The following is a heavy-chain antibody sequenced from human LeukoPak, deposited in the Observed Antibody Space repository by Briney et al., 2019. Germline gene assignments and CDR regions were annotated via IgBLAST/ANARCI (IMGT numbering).Heavy chain of an antibody. J-gene: IGHJ4*02. CDR2: IKSKTDGGTT. D-gene: IGHD6-19*01. CDR1: GFTFSSAW. CDR3: TWGSSGWYRGGLGY. V-gene: IGHV3-15*01. Sequence: GGSLRLSCAAYGFTFSSAWMSWVRQAPGKGLEWVGRIKSKTDGGTTDYAAPVKGRFTISRDDSKNTLCLQMNSLKTEDTAVYYCTWGSSGWYRGGLGYWGQGTLVTVSS.